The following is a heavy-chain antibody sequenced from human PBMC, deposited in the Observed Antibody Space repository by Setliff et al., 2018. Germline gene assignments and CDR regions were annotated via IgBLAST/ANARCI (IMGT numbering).Heavy chain of an antibody. J-gene: IGHJ4*01. CDR2: INNGGVSA. V-gene: IGHV3-23*01. CDR3: ATSTITTYYFDY. CDR1: GFAFTSYD. Sequence: SCVTSGFAFTSYDMTWVRQAPGKGLEWVASINNGGVSADYTDSVKGRFTISRYNSRNTLYLQMKSLRDEDTAIYDCATSTITTYYFDYWGHGTLVTVSS. D-gene: IGHD4-4*01.